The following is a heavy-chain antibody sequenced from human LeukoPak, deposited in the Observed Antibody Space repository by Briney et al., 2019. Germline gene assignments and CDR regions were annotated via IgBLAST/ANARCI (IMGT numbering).Heavy chain of an antibody. CDR2: INHDGSES. CDR3: GRPRRQDTPYHCMDV. D-gene: IGHD5-24*01. V-gene: IGHV3-7*01. J-gene: IGHJ6*03. Sequence: PGGSLRLSCEVSGFIFNTYWMSWVRQAPGKGLEWVANINHDGSESYYVDSVKDRLTISRDNAKNSLYLQMYSLRAEDTAAYYCGRPRRQDTPYHCMDVWGKGTTVTVSS. CDR1: GFIFNTYW.